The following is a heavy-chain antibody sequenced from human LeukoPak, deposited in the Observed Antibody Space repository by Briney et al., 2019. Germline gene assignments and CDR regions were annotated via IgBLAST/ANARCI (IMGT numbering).Heavy chain of an antibody. V-gene: IGHV3-15*01. D-gene: IGHD4-17*01. Sequence: GGSLRLSCTASGFTFMNAWMTWVRQAPGKGLEWVGRIKSKTSGGTTDYAAPVNGRFTISRDDSKNTLYLQMNSLKSEVTAVYYCTADYGLDSWGQGNLVIVSS. CDR3: TADYGLDS. J-gene: IGHJ5*01. CDR1: GFTFMNAW. CDR2: IKSKTSGGTT.